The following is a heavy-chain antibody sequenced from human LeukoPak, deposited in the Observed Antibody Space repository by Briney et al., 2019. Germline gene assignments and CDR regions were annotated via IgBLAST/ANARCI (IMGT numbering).Heavy chain of an antibody. Sequence: SETLSLTCTVSGGSISSYYWSWIRQPPGKGLECIGYIYYSGSTNYNPSLKSRVTISVDTSKNQFSLKVSSVTAADTAVYYCARERGNLRGDAFDIWGQGTMVTVSS. D-gene: IGHD3-10*01. CDR1: GGSISSYY. CDR3: ARERGNLRGDAFDI. J-gene: IGHJ3*02. V-gene: IGHV4-59*12. CDR2: IYYSGST.